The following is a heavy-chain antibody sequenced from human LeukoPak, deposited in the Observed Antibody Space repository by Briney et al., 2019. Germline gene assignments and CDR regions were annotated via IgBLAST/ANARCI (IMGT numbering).Heavy chain of an antibody. CDR2: ISSSSSYI. CDR3: ARDLSGYSGYDLFY. J-gene: IGHJ4*02. Sequence: GGSLRLSCAASGFTFSSYSMNWVRQAPGKGLEWVSSISSSSSYIYYADSVKGRFTLSRDNAKNSLYLQMNSLRAEDTAVYYCARDLSGYSGYDLFYWGQGTLVTVSS. CDR1: GFTFSSYS. V-gene: IGHV3-21*01. D-gene: IGHD5-12*01.